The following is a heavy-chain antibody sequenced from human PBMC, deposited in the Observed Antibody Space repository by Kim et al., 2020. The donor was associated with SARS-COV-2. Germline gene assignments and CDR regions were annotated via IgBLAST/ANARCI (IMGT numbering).Heavy chain of an antibody. Sequence: GGSLRLSCSASGFTFSSYAMHWVRQAPGKGLEYVSAISSNGGSTYYADSVKGRFTISRDNSKNRLYLQMSSLRAEDTAVYYCVKDISYYDSSGFDFWGQGTLVTVSS. D-gene: IGHD3-22*01. CDR3: VKDISYYDSSGFDF. J-gene: IGHJ4*02. CDR2: ISSNGGST. V-gene: IGHV3-64D*09. CDR1: GFTFSSYA.